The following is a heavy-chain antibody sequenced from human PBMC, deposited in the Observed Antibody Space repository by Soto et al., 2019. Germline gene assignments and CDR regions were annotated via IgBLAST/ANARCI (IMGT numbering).Heavy chain of an antibody. J-gene: IGHJ6*02. D-gene: IGHD3-22*01. CDR1: GFTFSSYG. V-gene: IGHV3-30*18. CDR3: AKDRSGYLPSDYYGMDV. Sequence: GGALRLSCAASGFTFSSYGMHWVRQAPGKGLEGVAVISYDGSKKYYADSVKGRFTISRDNSQNTLYLQMNSLRAEDTAVYYCAKDRSGYLPSDYYGMDVWGQGTTVTVSS. CDR2: ISYDGSKK.